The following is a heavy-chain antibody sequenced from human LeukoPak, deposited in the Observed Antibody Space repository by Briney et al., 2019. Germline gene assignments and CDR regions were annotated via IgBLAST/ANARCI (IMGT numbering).Heavy chain of an antibody. J-gene: IGHJ4*02. CDR1: GFTFSSYS. CDR3: ATPMGYSGSYDPFDY. D-gene: IGHD1-26*01. V-gene: IGHV3-21*01. Sequence: GGSLRLSCAAPGFTFSSYSMNWVRQAPGKGLEWVSSITTSSSYIYYADSVKGRFTISRDNAKNSLYLQMNSLRAEDTAVYYCATPMGYSGSYDPFDYWGQGTLVTVSS. CDR2: ITTSSSYI.